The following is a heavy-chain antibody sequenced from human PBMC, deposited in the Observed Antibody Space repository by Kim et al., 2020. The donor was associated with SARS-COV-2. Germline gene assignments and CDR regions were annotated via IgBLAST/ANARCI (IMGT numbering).Heavy chain of an antibody. CDR3: ARETMTRGMYYFDY. D-gene: IGHD3-10*01. CDR1: GFTFSSYW. Sequence: GGSLRLSCAASGFTFSSYWMHWVRHAPGKELVWVSRIKTDGSSTNYADSVTGRFTISRDNAKNTLYLQMNSLRAEDTAVYYCARETMTRGMYYFDYWGQGTLVTVSS. V-gene: IGHV3-74*01. CDR2: IKTDGSST. J-gene: IGHJ4*02.